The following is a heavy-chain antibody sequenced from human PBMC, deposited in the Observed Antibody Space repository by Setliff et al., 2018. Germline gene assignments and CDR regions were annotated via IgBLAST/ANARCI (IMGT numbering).Heavy chain of an antibody. J-gene: IGHJ4*02. CDR2: IYYSGST. CDR1: GGSISSSSYY. CDR3: ARDNNPGYRGYWGRFDY. D-gene: IGHD3-16*02. Sequence: SETLSLTCTVSGGSISSSSYYWGWIRQPPGKGLEWIGIIYYSGSTYYNPSLKSRVTISVDKSKNQFSLKLGSVTAADTAVYYCARDNNPGYRGYWGRFDYWGQGTLVTVSS. V-gene: IGHV4-39*07.